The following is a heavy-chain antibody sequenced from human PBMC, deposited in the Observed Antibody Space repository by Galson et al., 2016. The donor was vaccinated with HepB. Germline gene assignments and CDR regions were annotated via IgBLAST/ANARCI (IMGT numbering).Heavy chain of an antibody. CDR3: AKESGLWNVKTDFDH. Sequence: SLRLSCAASGFTFINYAMSWVRQAPGKGLEWVSGISGTDGRTLYADSVKGRFTISRDNSKNTLYLQMNSLRADDTAVYYCAKESGLWNVKTDFDHWGQGTVVTVSS. CDR2: ISGTDGRT. V-gene: IGHV3-23*01. CDR1: GFTFINYA. D-gene: IGHD1-1*01. J-gene: IGHJ4*02.